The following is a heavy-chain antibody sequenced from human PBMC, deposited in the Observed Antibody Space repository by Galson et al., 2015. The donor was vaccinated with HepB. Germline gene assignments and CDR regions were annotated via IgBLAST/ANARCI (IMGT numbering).Heavy chain of an antibody. J-gene: IGHJ6*02. CDR1: GGSISSYY. CDR3: ARGVYSGYYGMDV. Sequence: SETLSLTCTVSGGSISSYYWSWIRQPPGKGLEWIGYIYYSGSTNYNPSLKSRVTISVDTSKNQFSLKLSSVTAADTAVYYCARGVYSGYYGMDVWGQGTTVTVSS. CDR2: IYYSGST. V-gene: IGHV4-59*01. D-gene: IGHD5-18*01.